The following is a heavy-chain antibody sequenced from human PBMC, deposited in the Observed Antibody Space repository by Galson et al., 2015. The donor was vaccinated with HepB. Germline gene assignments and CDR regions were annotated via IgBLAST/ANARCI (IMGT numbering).Heavy chain of an antibody. V-gene: IGHV1-18*04. J-gene: IGHJ6*02. CDR2: ISSYNGDT. D-gene: IGHD3-10*01. Sequence: SVKVSCKASGYTFTDYGFNWVRQAPGQGLEWMGWISSYNGDTDYAQNFQNRVTMTTDTFTNTAYMEVRSLTSADTAVYYCARSGGVSSYYYYGMDVWGQGTVVTVSS. CDR3: ARSGGVSSYYYYGMDV. CDR1: GYTFTDYG.